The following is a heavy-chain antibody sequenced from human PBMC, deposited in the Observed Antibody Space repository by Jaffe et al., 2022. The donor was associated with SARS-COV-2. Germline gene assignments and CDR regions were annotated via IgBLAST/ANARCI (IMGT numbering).Heavy chain of an antibody. Sequence: QVQLVESGGGVVQPGRSLRLSCAASGFTFSSYGMHWVRQAPGKGLEWVAVIWYDGSNKYYADSVKGRFTISRDNSKNTLYLQMNSLRAEDTAVYYCARGGAGQWLDYGMDVWGQGTTVTVSS. CDR2: IWYDGSNK. CDR1: GFTFSSYG. J-gene: IGHJ6*02. V-gene: IGHV3-33*01. CDR3: ARGGAGQWLDYGMDV. D-gene: IGHD6-19*01.